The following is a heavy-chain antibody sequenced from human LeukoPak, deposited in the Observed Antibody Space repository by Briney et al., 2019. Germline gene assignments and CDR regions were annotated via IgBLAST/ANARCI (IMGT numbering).Heavy chain of an antibody. J-gene: IGHJ5*02. CDR2: ISAYNGNT. V-gene: IGHV1-18*01. CDR3: ARGRRFGELFRYFDP. D-gene: IGHD3-10*01. CDR1: GYTFTSYG. Sequence: ASVKVSCKASGYTFTSYGISWVRQAPGQGLEWMGWISAYNGNTNYAQKLQGRVTMTTDTSTSTAYMELRSLRSDDTAVYYCARGRRFGELFRYFDPWGQGTLVTVSS.